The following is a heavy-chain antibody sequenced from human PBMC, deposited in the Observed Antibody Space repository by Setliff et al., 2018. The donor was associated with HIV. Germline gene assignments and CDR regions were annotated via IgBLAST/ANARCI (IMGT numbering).Heavy chain of an antibody. CDR1: GDFFSSDYY. V-gene: IGHV4-38-2*02. J-gene: IGHJ2*01. CDR3: ARFTPWFGELFSWYFDL. D-gene: IGHD3-10*01. CDR2: FYETGST. Sequence: SETLSLTCTVSGDFFSSDYYWGWIRQSPGKGLEWIGSFYETGSTNYNPSLKSRVTISVDTSKNQFSLKLSSVTAADTAVYYCARFTPWFGELFSWYFDLWGRGTLVTVSS.